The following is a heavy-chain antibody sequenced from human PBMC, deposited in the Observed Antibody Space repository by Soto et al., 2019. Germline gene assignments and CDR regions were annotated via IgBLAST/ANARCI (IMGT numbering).Heavy chain of an antibody. CDR3: ARGGDFWSGYYNGEIYYYYYYGMDV. D-gene: IGHD3-3*01. J-gene: IGHJ6*02. CDR1: GGTFSSYA. V-gene: IGHV1-69*01. CDR2: IIPIFGTA. Sequence: QVQLVQSGAEVKKPGSSVKVSCKASGGTFSSYAISWVRQAPGQGLEWMGGIIPIFGTANYAQKLQGRVTITADESTGTAYMELSSLRSEDTAVYYCARGGDFWSGYYNGEIYYYYYYGMDVWGQGTTVTVSS.